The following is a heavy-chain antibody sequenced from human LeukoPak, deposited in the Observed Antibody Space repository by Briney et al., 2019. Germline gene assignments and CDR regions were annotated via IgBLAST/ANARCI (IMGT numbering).Heavy chain of an antibody. Sequence: GGALRLSCAASGFTFGSYPMNWVRQAPGKGLEWVSSINTSDSYTWKAASVKGRFKISRENDRNLVYLQMNSLGAEDTAIYYCGRAFGGESGAGGPWGQGILITVSS. V-gene: IGHV3-21*01. J-gene: IGHJ5*02. D-gene: IGHD3-10*01. CDR2: INTSDSYT. CDR1: GFTFGSYP. CDR3: GRAFGGESGAGGP.